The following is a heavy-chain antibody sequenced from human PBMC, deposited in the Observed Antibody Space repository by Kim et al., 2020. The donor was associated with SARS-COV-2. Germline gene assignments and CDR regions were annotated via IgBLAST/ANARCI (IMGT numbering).Heavy chain of an antibody. CDR3: AKDQTMIVYGMDV. CDR1: GFTFSSYG. CDR2: ISYDGSNK. D-gene: IGHD3-22*01. V-gene: IGHV3-30*18. J-gene: IGHJ6*02. Sequence: GGSLRLSCAASGFTFSSYGMHWVRQAPGKGLEWVAVISYDGSNKYYADSVKGRFTISRDNSKNTLYLQMNSLRAEDTAVYYCAKDQTMIVYGMDVWGQGTTVTVSS.